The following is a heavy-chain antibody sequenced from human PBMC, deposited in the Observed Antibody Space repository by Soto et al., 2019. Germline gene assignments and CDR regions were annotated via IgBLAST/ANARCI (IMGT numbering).Heavy chain of an antibody. V-gene: IGHV3-7*01. D-gene: IGHD3-16*02. CDR1: GFTFSSHW. CDR3: ARVYYDYIWGSYPLVY. Sequence: GGSLILSCAASGFTFSSHWMSWVRQAPGKGLEWLASIKQDGSEKHYVDSVKGRFTISRDNAKNSLYLQMNSLRVEDTAVYYCARVYYDYIWGSYPLVYWGQGTLVTXSS. CDR2: IKQDGSEK. J-gene: IGHJ4*02.